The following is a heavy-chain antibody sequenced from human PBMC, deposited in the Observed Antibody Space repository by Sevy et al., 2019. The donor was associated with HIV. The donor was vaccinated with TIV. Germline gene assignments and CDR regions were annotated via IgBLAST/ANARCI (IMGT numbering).Heavy chain of an antibody. D-gene: IGHD4-4*01. CDR2: IFSGGRT. CDR3: ARDRVVHNDYIFVAYYYGMDV. Sequence: GGSLRLSCAVSGFAVSDNYMSWVRQSPGKGLEWVSVIFSGGRTSYADSVKGRFTVSRDGSKNTLYLQMDNLRAEDTATYYCARDRVVHNDYIFVAYYYGMDVWGQGTTVTVSS. J-gene: IGHJ6*02. CDR1: GFAVSDNY. V-gene: IGHV3-53*01.